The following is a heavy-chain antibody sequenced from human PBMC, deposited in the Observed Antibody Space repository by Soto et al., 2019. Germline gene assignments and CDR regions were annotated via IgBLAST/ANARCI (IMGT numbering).Heavy chain of an antibody. D-gene: IGHD1-1*01. CDR2: ISSSSSYI. Sequence: EVQLVESGGGLVKPGGSLRLSCVGSGFTFIPYNMNWVRQAPGKGLEWVASISSSSSYIYYAASVEGRFTISRDNAKNALFLQKNGLRDEDTAVYYCARGLERATSKNWFDSWGQGTQVTVSS. J-gene: IGHJ5*01. CDR3: ARGLERATSKNWFDS. V-gene: IGHV3-21*01. CDR1: GFTFIPYN.